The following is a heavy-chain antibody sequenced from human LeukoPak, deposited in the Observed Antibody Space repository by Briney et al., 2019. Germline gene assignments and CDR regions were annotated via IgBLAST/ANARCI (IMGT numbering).Heavy chain of an antibody. CDR3: ASIYDSSGYYSPGDAFDI. V-gene: IGHV3-21*01. Sequence: GGSLRLSCAASGFTFSSYSMNWVRQAPGKGLEWVSSISSSSSYIYYADSVKGRFTISRDNAKNSLYLQMNSLRAEDTAVYYCASIYDSSGYYSPGDAFDIWGQGTMVTVSS. CDR2: ISSSSSYI. J-gene: IGHJ3*02. D-gene: IGHD3-22*01. CDR1: GFTFSSYS.